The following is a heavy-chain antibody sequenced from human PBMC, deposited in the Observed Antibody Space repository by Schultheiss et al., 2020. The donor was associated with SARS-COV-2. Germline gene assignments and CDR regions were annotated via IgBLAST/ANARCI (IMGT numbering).Heavy chain of an antibody. CDR1: GGSISSGGYS. CDR2: IYYSGST. Sequence: SETLSLTCTVSGGSISSGGYSWSWIRQPPGKGLEWIGYIYYSGSTYYNPSLKSRVTISVDTSKNQFSLKLSSVTAADTAVYYCARSSTSYYDSSGYYYVWGQGTLVTVSS. V-gene: IGHV4-30-2*05. J-gene: IGHJ4*02. CDR3: ARSSTSYYDSSGYYYV. D-gene: IGHD3-22*01.